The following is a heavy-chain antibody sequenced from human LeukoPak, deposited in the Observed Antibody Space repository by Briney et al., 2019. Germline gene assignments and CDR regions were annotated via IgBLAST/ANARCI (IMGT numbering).Heavy chain of an antibody. J-gene: IGHJ4*02. CDR3: ARAAVYSSGWYFDY. V-gene: IGHV4-59*01. CDR1: GGSISSYY. Sequence: SETLSLTCTVSGGSISSYYWSWIRQPPGKGLEWIGYIYYSGSTNYNPSLKSRVTISVDTSKNQSSLKLSSVTAADTAVYYCARAAVYSSGWYFDYWGQGTLVTVSS. D-gene: IGHD6-19*01. CDR2: IYYSGST.